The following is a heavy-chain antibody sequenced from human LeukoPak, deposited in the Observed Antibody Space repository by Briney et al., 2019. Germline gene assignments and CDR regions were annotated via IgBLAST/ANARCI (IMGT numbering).Heavy chain of an antibody. CDR3: ARVGGRGSIGGDC. D-gene: IGHD3-10*01. CDR1: GFTFSTYW. J-gene: IGHJ4*02. V-gene: IGHV3-74*03. Sequence: PGGSLRLSCAASGFTFSTYWMHWVRQAPGKGQVWVSRIKSDGSATTYADFVKGRFTVSRDNAKNTLYLQMSSLRAEDTAMYFCARVGGRGSIGGDCWGPGNLVTVSS. CDR2: IKSDGSAT.